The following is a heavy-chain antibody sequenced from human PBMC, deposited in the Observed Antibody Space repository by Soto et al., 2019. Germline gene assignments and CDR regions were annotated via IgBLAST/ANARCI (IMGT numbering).Heavy chain of an antibody. CDR1: GYTFTSYG. J-gene: IGHJ4*02. CDR2: ISAYHGNT. CDR3: ARDERYYYDSSGLYYFDY. V-gene: IGHV1-18*01. Sequence: ASVKVSCKASGYTFTSYGISWVRQAPGQGLEWLGWISAYHGNTNYAQKLQVRVTMTTDTSTSTAYMELRSLRSDDTAVYYCARDERYYYDSSGLYYFDYWGQGTLVTVSS. D-gene: IGHD3-22*01.